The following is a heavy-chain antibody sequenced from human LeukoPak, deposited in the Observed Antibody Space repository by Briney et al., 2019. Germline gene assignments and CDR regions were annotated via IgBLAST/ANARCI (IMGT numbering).Heavy chain of an antibody. Sequence: GGSLRLSCAASGFTFSSYEMNWVRQAPGKGLEWVSYISSSGSTIYYADSVKGRFTISRDNAKDSLYLQMNSLRAEDTAVYYCAELGITMIGGVWGKGTAVSISS. CDR3: AELGITMIGGV. V-gene: IGHV3-48*03. D-gene: IGHD3-10*02. CDR2: ISSSGSTI. CDR1: GFTFSSYE. J-gene: IGHJ6*04.